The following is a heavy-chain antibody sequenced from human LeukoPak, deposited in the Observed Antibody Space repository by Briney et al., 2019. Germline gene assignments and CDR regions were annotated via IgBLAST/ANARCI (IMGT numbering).Heavy chain of an antibody. CDR1: GGSINLYY. J-gene: IGHJ4*02. CDR3: ARGRGSLTY. Sequence: SETLSLTCTVSGGSINLYYWSWIGQPPGKGLEWIGYFYDTRSPKYNPSLERRVTISVDMSRKQFSLNISSVTTADTAVYYCARGRGSLTYWGQGTLATVSS. V-gene: IGHV4-59*01. CDR2: FYDTRSP. D-gene: IGHD3-10*01.